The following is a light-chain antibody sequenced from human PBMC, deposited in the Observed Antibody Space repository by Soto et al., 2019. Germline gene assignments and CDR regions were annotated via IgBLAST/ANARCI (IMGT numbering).Light chain of an antibody. V-gene: IGLV2-14*01. CDR1: SSDVGGYNY. Sequence: QSALTQPASVSGSPGQSITISCTGTSSDVGGYNYVSWYQQYPGKAPKLMIYEVSNRPSRVSNRFSGSKSGNTASLTISGLQAEDEADYYCSSYTSSSTLVFGGGTQLTVL. CDR2: EVS. J-gene: IGLJ3*02. CDR3: SSYTSSSTLV.